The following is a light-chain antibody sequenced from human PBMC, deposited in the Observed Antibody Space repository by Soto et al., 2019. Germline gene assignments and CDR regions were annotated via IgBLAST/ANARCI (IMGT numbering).Light chain of an antibody. Sequence: QSVLTQPPSASGTPGQRVTISCSGSSSNIESNYVYWFQQIPGTAPKLLIYINKQRPSGVPDRFSGSKSGTSASLAISGLRSEDEADYYCASWDASLSGRGVFGGGTKVTVL. V-gene: IGLV1-47*01. J-gene: IGLJ3*02. CDR2: INK. CDR3: ASWDASLSGRGV. CDR1: SSNIESNY.